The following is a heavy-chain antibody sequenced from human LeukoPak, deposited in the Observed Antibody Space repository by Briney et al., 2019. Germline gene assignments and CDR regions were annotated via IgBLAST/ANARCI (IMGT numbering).Heavy chain of an antibody. CDR3: ARDRGWLSDY. CDR1: GFTFSTHW. CDR2: IKQDGSEK. V-gene: IGHV3-7*01. J-gene: IGHJ4*02. D-gene: IGHD3-22*01. Sequence: PGGSLRLSCAASGFTFSTHWMSWVRQAPGKGLERVANIKQDGSEKYYVDSVKGRFTISRDNAKNSLYLQMNSLRAEDTAVYYCARDRGWLSDYWGQGTLVTVSS.